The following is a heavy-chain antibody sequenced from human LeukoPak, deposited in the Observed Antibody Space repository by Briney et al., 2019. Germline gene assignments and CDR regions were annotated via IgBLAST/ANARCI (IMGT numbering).Heavy chain of an antibody. D-gene: IGHD4-23*01. CDR1: GFTFSSYS. Sequence: GGSLRLSCAASGFTFSSYSMNWVRQAPGKGLEWVSSISSSSNNIYYADSVKGRFTISRDNGKNSLYLLMNSLRAEDTAVYYCVYGGGYFQHWGQGTLVTVSS. CDR3: VYGGGYFQH. V-gene: IGHV3-21*01. J-gene: IGHJ1*01. CDR2: ISSSSNNI.